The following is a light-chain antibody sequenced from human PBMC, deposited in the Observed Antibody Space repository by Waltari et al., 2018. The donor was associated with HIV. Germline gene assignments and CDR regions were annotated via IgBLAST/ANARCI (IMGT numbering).Light chain of an antibody. Sequence: DVQMTQSPSSLSASVGDRVTITCQASQDISKYLNWYQQRPMKAPKLLIYDASNLEIGVPSRFSGSGSGTDFTFTISSLQPEDIATYYCQQYDNLPLTFGGGTKVEMK. V-gene: IGKV1-33*01. J-gene: IGKJ4*01. CDR1: QDISKY. CDR2: DAS. CDR3: QQYDNLPLT.